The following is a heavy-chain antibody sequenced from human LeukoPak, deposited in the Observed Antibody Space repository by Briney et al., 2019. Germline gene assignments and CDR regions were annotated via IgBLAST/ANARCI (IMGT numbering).Heavy chain of an antibody. J-gene: IGHJ5*02. D-gene: IGHD4-11*01. CDR3: ARDQYPVWFDP. V-gene: IGHV4-4*07. CDR2: IYTSGST. Sequence: PSQTLSLTCTVSGGSISSYYWSWIRQPAGKGLEWIGRIYTSGSTNYNPSLKSRVTMSVDTSKDQFSLKLSSVTAADTAVYYCARDQYPVWFDPWGQGTLVTVSS. CDR1: GGSISSYY.